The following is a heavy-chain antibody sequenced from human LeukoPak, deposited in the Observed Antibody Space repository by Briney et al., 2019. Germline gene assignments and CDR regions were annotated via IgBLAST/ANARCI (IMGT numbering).Heavy chain of an antibody. CDR3: ARERYYGDYYYYGMDV. D-gene: IGHD4-17*01. CDR2: IYYSGST. CDR1: GGSISSYY. Sequence: SETLSLTCTVSGGSISSYYWGWIRQPPGKGLEWIGYIYYSGSTNYNPSLKSRVTISVDTSKNQFSLKLSSVTAADTAVYYCARERYYGDYYYYGMDVWGQGTTVTVSS. V-gene: IGHV4-59*01. J-gene: IGHJ6*02.